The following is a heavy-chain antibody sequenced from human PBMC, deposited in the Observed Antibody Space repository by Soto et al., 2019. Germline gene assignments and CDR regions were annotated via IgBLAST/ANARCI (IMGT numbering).Heavy chain of an antibody. D-gene: IGHD4-17*01. J-gene: IGHJ3*02. V-gene: IGHV3-21*01. Sequence: PGGSRRRSWAASGFTFSSYIMNGVRQAPGKGLEWVSSISISSSYIYYADSVKGRFTISRDNAKNSLYLQMNSLRAEDTAVYYCARKTTVDAFDIWGQGTMVTVSS. CDR1: GFTFSSYI. CDR3: ARKTTVDAFDI. CDR2: ISISSSYI.